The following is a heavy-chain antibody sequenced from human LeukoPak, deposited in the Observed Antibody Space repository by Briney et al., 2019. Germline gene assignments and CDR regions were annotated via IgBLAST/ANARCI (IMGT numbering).Heavy chain of an antibody. CDR3: SKDPGFDY. CDR1: GFTFSSYS. Sequence: GGSLRLSCAASGFTFSSYSMTWVSQAPGKGLEWVSSISSSSSYIYYADSVKGRFTISRDNAKNSLYLQMNSLRAEDTAVYYCSKDPGFDYWGQGTLVTVSS. CDR2: ISSSSSYI. J-gene: IGHJ4*02. V-gene: IGHV3-21*01.